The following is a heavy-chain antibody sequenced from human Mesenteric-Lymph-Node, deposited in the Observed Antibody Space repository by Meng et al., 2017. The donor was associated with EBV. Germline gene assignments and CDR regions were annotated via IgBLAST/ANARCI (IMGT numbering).Heavy chain of an antibody. V-gene: IGHV1-18*01. Sequence: HVQLVESGGEMKKPGASGQVSCKASGYTFTNFGITWVRQAPGQGLGWLGWISAYNSNTDYAQSLQGRVIMTKDTSTSTAYMDLRSLRPDDTAVYYCARISDYDSSGLDYWGQGTLVTVSS. J-gene: IGHJ4*02. CDR3: ARISDYDSSGLDY. CDR2: ISAYNSNT. CDR1: GYTFTNFG. D-gene: IGHD3-22*01.